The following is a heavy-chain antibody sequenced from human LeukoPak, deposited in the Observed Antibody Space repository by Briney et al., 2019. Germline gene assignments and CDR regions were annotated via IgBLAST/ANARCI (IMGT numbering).Heavy chain of an antibody. CDR1: GYSFTSYW. V-gene: IGHV5-51*01. CDR2: IYPGDSDT. D-gene: IGHD5-18*01. J-gene: IGHJ5*02. CDR3: ARHNSYGYRSAWFDP. Sequence: GESLKISCKGSGYSFTSYWIGWVRQLPGKGLEWMGIIYPGDSDTIYSPSLQGQVTISAHKSINTAYLQWSSLKASDTAMYYCARHNSYGYRSAWFDPWGQGTLVTGSS.